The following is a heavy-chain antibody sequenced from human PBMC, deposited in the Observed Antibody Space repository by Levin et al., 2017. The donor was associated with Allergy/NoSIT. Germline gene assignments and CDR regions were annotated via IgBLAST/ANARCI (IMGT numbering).Heavy chain of an antibody. V-gene: IGHV1-18*01. CDR3: ARDLGTGWYDNAFEI. J-gene: IGHJ3*02. CDR1: GYTFRVYG. Sequence: ASVKVSCKASGYTFRVYGIIWVRQAPGEGLEWLGWISPNNGHTKVSHKVQGRVTMTTDASTTTAYLDIRSLTSDDTAVYYCARDLGTGWYDNAFEIWGQGTLASVSS. CDR2: ISPNNGHT. D-gene: IGHD6-19*01.